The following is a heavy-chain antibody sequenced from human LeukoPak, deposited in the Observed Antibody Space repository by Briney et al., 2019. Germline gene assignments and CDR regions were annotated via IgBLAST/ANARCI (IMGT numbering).Heavy chain of an antibody. CDR1: GYTLTELS. V-gene: IGHV1-24*01. D-gene: IGHD2-15*01. J-gene: IGHJ4*02. CDR3: ATRGRYGSGGSCYSDNFDY. Sequence: ASVKVSCKVSGYTLTELSMHWVRQAPGKGLEWMGGFDPEDGETIYAQKFQGRVTMTEDTSTDTAYMELSSLRSEDTAVYYCATRGRYGSGGSCYSDNFDYWGQGTLVTVSS. CDR2: FDPEDGET.